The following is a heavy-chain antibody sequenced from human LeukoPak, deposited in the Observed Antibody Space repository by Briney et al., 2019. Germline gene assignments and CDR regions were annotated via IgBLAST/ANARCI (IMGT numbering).Heavy chain of an antibody. CDR1: GGTFSSYA. Sequence: SVKVSCKASGGTFSSYAISWVRQAPGQGLEWMGGIIPIFGTANYAQKFQGRVTMTRDMSMSTVYMELSSLRSEDTAVYYCASSVVVVTANDAFDIWGQGTMVTVSS. CDR3: ASSVVVVTANDAFDI. J-gene: IGHJ3*02. D-gene: IGHD2-21*02. CDR2: IIPIFGTA. V-gene: IGHV1-69*05.